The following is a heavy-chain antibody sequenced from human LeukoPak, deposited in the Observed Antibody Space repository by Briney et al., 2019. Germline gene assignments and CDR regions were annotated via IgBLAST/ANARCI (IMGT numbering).Heavy chain of an antibody. CDR3: ARGEIVGATGYYFDY. V-gene: IGHV4-4*07. J-gene: IGHJ4*02. Sequence: SETLSLTCAVSGGSISSYYWSWIRQPAGKGLEWIGRIYTSGSTNYNPSLKSRVTMSVDTPKNQFSLKLSSVTAADTAVYYCARGEIVGATGYYFDYWGQGTLVTVSS. CDR1: GGSISSYY. CDR2: IYTSGST. D-gene: IGHD1-26*01.